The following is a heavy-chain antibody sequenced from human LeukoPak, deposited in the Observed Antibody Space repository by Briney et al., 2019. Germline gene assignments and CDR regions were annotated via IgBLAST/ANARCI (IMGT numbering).Heavy chain of an antibody. D-gene: IGHD3-10*01. CDR2: INHSGST. CDR3: ARPREYYYGSGSYYD. J-gene: IGHJ4*02. V-gene: IGHV4-34*01. Sequence: PSETPSLTCAVYGGSFSGYYWSWIRQPPGKGLEWIGEINHSGSTNYNPSLKSRVTISVDTSKNQFSLKLSSVTAADTAVYYCARPREYYYGSGSYYDWGQGTLVTVSS. CDR1: GGSFSGYY.